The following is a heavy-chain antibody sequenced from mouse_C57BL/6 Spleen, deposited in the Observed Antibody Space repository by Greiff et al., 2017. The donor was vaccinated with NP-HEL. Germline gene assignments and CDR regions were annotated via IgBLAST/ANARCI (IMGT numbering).Heavy chain of an antibody. D-gene: IGHD3-1*01. V-gene: IGHV14-4*01. J-gene: IGHJ2*01. CDR1: GFNIKDDY. CDR3: TTSGSYHFDY. CDR2: IDPENGDT. Sequence: VQLQQSGAELVRPGASVKLSCTASGFNIKDDYMHWVKQRPEQGLEWIGWIDPENGDTEYASKFQGKATITADTSSNTAYLQLSSLTSEDTAVYYCTTSGSYHFDYWGQGTTLTVSS.